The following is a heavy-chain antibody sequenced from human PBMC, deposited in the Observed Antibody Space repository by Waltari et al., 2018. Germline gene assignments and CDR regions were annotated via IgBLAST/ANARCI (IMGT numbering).Heavy chain of an antibody. CDR2: IKQDGSEK. J-gene: IGHJ4*02. V-gene: IGHV3-7*01. CDR1: GFTFSSYW. CDR3: ARGYYSSSSSYYYFDY. D-gene: IGHD6-6*01. Sequence: EVQLVESGGGLVQPGGSLRLSCAAYGFTFSSYWMSWVRQSPGKGLEWVANIKQDGSEKYYVDSVKGRFTISRDNAKNSLYLQMNSLRAEDTAVYYCARGYYSSSSSYYYFDYWGQGTLVTVSS.